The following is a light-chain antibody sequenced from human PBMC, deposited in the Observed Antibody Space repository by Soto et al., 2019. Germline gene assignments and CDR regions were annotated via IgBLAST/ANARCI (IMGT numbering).Light chain of an antibody. Sequence: DIQMTQSPSTLSASVGDRVTITCRASQSISSGLAWYQQKPGKAPKLLIYKASSLESGVPSRFRGSGSGTEFTLTISSLQPDDFATYYCQQYNSPMYTFGQGTKLQIK. V-gene: IGKV1-5*03. J-gene: IGKJ2*01. CDR3: QQYNSPMYT. CDR1: QSISSG. CDR2: KAS.